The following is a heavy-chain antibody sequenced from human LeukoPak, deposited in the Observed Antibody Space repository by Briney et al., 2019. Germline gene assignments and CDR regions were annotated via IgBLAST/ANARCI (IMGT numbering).Heavy chain of an antibody. CDR3: ARATYCGGDCYLRLFRPLDY. V-gene: IGHV1-18*01. Sequence: ASVKVSCKASGYTFTTYGVGWVRQAPGQGLEWMGWISAYTGDTSYAQKLQGRVTMTTDTSTSTAYMELRSLRSDDTAVYYCARATYCGGDCYLRLFRPLDYWGQGTLVTVSS. CDR1: GYTFTTYG. J-gene: IGHJ4*02. D-gene: IGHD2-21*01. CDR2: ISAYTGDT.